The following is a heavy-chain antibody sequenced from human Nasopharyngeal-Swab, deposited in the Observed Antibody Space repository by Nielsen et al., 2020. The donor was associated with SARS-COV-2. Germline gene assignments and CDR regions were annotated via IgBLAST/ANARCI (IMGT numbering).Heavy chain of an antibody. CDR3: ASGGGIGCSGGSCYSSLWYYYYMDV. V-gene: IGHV3-21*01. J-gene: IGHJ6*03. CDR2: ISSSSSYI. Sequence: VRQAPGKGLEWVSSISSSSSYIYYADSVKGRFTISRDNAKNSLYLQMNSLRAEDPAVYYCASGGGIGCSGGSCYSSLWYYYYMDVWGKGTTVTVSS. D-gene: IGHD2-15*01.